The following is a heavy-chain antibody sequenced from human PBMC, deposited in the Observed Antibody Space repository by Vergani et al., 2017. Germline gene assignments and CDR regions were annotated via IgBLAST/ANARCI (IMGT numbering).Heavy chain of an antibody. Sequence: EVQLLESGGGLVQPGGSLRLSCAASGFTFSSYAMSWVRQAPGKGLEWVSSISSSSSYIYYADSVKGRFTISRDNAKNSLYLQMNSLRAEDTAVYYCAKSGYCSGGSCPFDYWGQGTLVTVSS. CDR3: AKSGYCSGGSCPFDY. CDR2: ISSSSSYI. CDR1: GFTFSSYA. V-gene: IGHV3-21*01. D-gene: IGHD2-15*01. J-gene: IGHJ4*02.